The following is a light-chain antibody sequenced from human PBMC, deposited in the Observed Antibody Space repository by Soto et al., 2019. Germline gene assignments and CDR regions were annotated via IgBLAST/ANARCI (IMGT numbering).Light chain of an antibody. CDR1: SSDVGGYNY. V-gene: IGLV2-14*03. CDR3: SAHTSSSTLVI. CDR2: DVT. Sequence: QSALTQPASVSGSPGQSSTISFTGTSSDVGGYNYVSWYQQHPGKAPKLIIYDVTTRPSGVSNRFSGSKSSNTASLTISGLQTGDQADYYCSAHTSSSTLVIYGGRTKLTVL. J-gene: IGLJ2*01.